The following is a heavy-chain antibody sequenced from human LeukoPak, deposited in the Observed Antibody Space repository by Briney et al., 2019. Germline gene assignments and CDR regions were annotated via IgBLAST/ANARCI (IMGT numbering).Heavy chain of an antibody. CDR1: GGSISNYY. V-gene: IGHV4-59*01. J-gene: IGHJ6*03. CDR3: ARAVQQGRPPPLIGYYYMDV. D-gene: IGHD1-1*01. Sequence: SETLSLTCTVSGGSISNYYWSWLRQPPAKGLEWIGNIYYSGSTNYNTSLKSRVTISVGTSKDQFSLKLSSVAAADTAVYYCARAVQQGRPPPLIGYYYMDVWGKGTTVTVSS. CDR2: IYYSGST.